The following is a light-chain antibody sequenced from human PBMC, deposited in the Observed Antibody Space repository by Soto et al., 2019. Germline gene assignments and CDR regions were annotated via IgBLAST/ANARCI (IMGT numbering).Light chain of an antibody. CDR1: QSLVSNY. CDR2: GAS. Sequence: EIVLPQSPGTLSLSLGERATVSSRASQSLVSNYLAWYQRKPGQAPRLLIYGASNRATGIPDRFSGSGSGTDFTLTISRLEPEDFAVYYCQQYGSSPITFGQGTRLEIK. J-gene: IGKJ5*01. CDR3: QQYGSSPIT. V-gene: IGKV3-20*01.